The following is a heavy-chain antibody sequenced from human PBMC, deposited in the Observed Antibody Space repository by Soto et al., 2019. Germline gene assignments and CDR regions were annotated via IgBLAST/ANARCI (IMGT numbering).Heavy chain of an antibody. CDR1: GYTFTSYG. V-gene: IGHV1-18*01. D-gene: IGHD2-15*01. CDR3: ARVVIFVSGRSCCDALDI. J-gene: IGHJ3*02. Sequence: ASVKVSCKASGYTFTSYGISWVRQAPGQGLEWMGWISAYNGNTNYAQKLQGRVTMTTDTSTSTAYMELRSLRSDDTAVYYCARVVIFVSGRSCCDALDICGPGTMVTV. CDR2: ISAYNGNT.